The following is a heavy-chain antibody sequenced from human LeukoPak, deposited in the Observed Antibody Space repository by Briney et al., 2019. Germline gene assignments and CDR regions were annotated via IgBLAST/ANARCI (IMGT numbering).Heavy chain of an antibody. Sequence: ASVKVSCKASGYTFTSYGITWVRQAPGQGLEWMGWISAYNGNTNYAQKLQGRVTMTTDTSTSTAYMELRSLRSDDTAVYYCARAPRDYGDYEFDYWGQGTLVTVSS. D-gene: IGHD4-17*01. J-gene: IGHJ4*02. CDR2: ISAYNGNT. CDR1: GYTFTSYG. V-gene: IGHV1-18*01. CDR3: ARAPRDYGDYEFDY.